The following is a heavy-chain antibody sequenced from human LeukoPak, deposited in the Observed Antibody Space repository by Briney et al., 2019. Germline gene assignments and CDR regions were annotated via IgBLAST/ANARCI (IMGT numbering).Heavy chain of an antibody. Sequence: SETLSLNCAVYGGDFRCLIWGWIRQPPGKGVEGIGEINHSGSTNYNPSLKSRVTISVGPTENQFSLKQSSGTASDTAFYYCARRTTYYYYAMDVWGQGTTVTVSS. V-gene: IGHV4-34*01. CDR1: GGDFRCLI. J-gene: IGHJ6*02. D-gene: IGHD4-17*01. CDR2: INHSGST. CDR3: ARRTTYYYYAMDV.